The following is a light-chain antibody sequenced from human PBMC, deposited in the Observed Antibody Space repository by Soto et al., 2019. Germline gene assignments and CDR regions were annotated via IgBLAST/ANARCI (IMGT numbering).Light chain of an antibody. J-gene: IGKJ4*01. V-gene: IGKV3-11*01. CDR3: HQRSTLPLT. Sequence: EIVLTQSPATLSLSPGERATLSCSASQSVSSYLAWYQQKPGQAPRLLMYDASTRATGIPARFSGSGSGTDFTLTISSLAPEDFAVYCCHQRSTLPLTFGGGTKVEIK. CDR2: DAS. CDR1: QSVSSY.